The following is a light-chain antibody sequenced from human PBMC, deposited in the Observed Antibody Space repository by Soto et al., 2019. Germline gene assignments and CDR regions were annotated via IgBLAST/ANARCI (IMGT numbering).Light chain of an antibody. CDR1: QSISSW. CDR3: QQYNSYPHT. CDR2: DAS. V-gene: IGKV1-5*01. J-gene: IGKJ2*01. Sequence: DIQMTQSPSTLSASVGDRVTITCRASQSISSWLAWYQQKPGKAPKLLIYDASTLESGVPSRFSGSGSATEFPLSFSSLQPDDFATSYCQQYNSYPHTFGQGTKLEIK.